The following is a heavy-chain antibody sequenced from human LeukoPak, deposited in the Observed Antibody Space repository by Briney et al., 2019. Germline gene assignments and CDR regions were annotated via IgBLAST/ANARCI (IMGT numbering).Heavy chain of an antibody. CDR1: GFTFSSYE. D-gene: IGHD1-14*01. CDR3: ARLRLRINWFDP. CDR2: ISSSGSTI. Sequence: GGSLRLSCAASGFTFSSYEMNWVRQAPGKGLEWVSYISSSGSTIYYADSVKGRFTISRDNAKNSLCLQMNSLRAEDTAVYYCARLRLRINWFDPWGQGTLVTVSS. J-gene: IGHJ5*02. V-gene: IGHV3-48*03.